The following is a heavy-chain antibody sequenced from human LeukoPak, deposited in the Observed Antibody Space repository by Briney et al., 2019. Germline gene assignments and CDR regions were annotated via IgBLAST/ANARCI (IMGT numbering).Heavy chain of an antibody. CDR3: ARERRDGYNFQRRYRFDP. V-gene: IGHV4-38-2*02. CDR2: IYHSGST. J-gene: IGHJ5*02. Sequence: PSETLSLTCTVSGYSISSGYYWGWIRQPPGKGLEWIGSIYHSGSTYYNPSLKSRVTISVDTSKNQFSLKLSSVTAADTAVYYCARERRDGYNFQRRYRFDPWGQGTLVTVSS. D-gene: IGHD5-24*01. CDR1: GYSISSGYY.